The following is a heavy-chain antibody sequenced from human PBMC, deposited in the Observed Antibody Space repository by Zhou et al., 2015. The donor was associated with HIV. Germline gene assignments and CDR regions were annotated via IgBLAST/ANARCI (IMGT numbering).Heavy chain of an antibody. CDR1: GYTFTDYY. CDR2: INPNSGGT. CDR3: ARADGTAWYDYYYGMDV. D-gene: IGHD5-24*01. Sequence: QVQLVQSGAEVKRPGASVKVSCKASGYTFTDYYMHWVRQAPGQGLQWMAWINPNSGGTHYAQKFQGWVTMTRDTSISTAYMELSRLRSDDTAVYYCARADGTAWYDYYYGMDVWGQGTTVIVSS. V-gene: IGHV1-2*04. J-gene: IGHJ6*02.